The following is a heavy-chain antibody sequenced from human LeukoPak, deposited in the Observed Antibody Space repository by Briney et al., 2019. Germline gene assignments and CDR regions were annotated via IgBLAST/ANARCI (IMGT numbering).Heavy chain of an antibody. Sequence: GASVKVSCKASGYSFTTYYMHWVRQAPGQGLEWMGIIKPSGGSTSYAQKFQDRVTMTRDTSTCTVYMELSSLRSEDTAVYYCARVHDSDWYFDYWGQGTLVTVSS. CDR2: IKPSGGST. CDR1: GYSFTTYY. V-gene: IGHV1-46*01. D-gene: IGHD6-19*01. CDR3: ARVHDSDWYFDY. J-gene: IGHJ4*02.